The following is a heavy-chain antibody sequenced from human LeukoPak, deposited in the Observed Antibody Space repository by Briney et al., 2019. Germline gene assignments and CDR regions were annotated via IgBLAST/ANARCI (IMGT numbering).Heavy chain of an antibody. J-gene: IGHJ4*02. CDR2: INHSGST. CDR1: GGSFSGYY. Sequence: KASETLSLTCAVYGGSFSGYYWSWIRQPPGKGLEWIGEINHSGSTNYNPSLKSRVTISVDTSKNQFSLKLSSVTAADTAVYYCARVPLRDNYDYVWGFDYWGQGTLVTVSS. CDR3: ARVPLRDNYDYVWGFDY. D-gene: IGHD3-16*01. V-gene: IGHV4-34*01.